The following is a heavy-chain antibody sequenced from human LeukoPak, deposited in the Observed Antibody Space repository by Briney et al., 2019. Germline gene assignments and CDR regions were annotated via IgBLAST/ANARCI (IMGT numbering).Heavy chain of an antibody. CDR3: AKDASTTNIFHFFVY. CDR1: GFTFTNYA. V-gene: IGHV3-23*01. J-gene: IGHJ4*02. Sequence: GGSLRLSCAASGFTFTNYAMTWVRQAPGKGLEWISGISKSGDITFYADSVKGRFTISRDTSKSAVYLQMNNLRPEDTAIYYCAKDASTTNIFHFFVYGAQEPLATV. D-gene: IGHD1-26*01. CDR2: ISKSGDIT.